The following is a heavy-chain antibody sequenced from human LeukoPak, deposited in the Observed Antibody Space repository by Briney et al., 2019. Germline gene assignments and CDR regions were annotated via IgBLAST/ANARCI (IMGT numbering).Heavy chain of an antibody. J-gene: IGHJ5*02. Sequence: PSETLSLTCTVSGASISSGNYYWGWIRQPPGKGLEWIGSIYYTGTTYYNPSLKSRVTISVDTSKNQFSLRLSSVTAADTAVYYCPRQRIVSSGAWFDPWGQGTLVTVSS. CDR3: PRQRIVSSGAWFDP. CDR2: IYYTGTT. V-gene: IGHV4-39*01. CDR1: GASISSGNYY. D-gene: IGHD3-16*02.